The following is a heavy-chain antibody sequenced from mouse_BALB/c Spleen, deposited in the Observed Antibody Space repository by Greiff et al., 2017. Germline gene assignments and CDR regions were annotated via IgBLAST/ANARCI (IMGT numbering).Heavy chain of an antibody. J-gene: IGHJ3*01. V-gene: IGHV3-8*02. D-gene: IGHD2-1*01. CDR1: GDSITSGY. Sequence: EVQLQQSGPSLVKPSQTLSLTCSVTGDSITSGYWNWIRKFPGNKLEYMGYISYSGSTYYNPSLKSRISITRDTSKNQYYLQLNSVTTEDTATYYCARRGYGNYEGWFAYWGQGTLVTVSA. CDR3: ARRGYGNYEGWFAY. CDR2: ISYSGST.